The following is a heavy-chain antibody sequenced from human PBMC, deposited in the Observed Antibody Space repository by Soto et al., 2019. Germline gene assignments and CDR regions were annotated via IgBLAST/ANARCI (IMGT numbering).Heavy chain of an antibody. D-gene: IGHD2-21*01. CDR2: IIPIFGTA. CDR1: GGTCSSYA. V-gene: IGHV1-69*13. J-gene: IGHJ5*02. CDR3: ARGRLVTPNRFDP. Sequence: SVKVSCKASGGTCSSYAISWVRQAPGQGLEWMGGIIPIFGTANYAQKFQGRVTITADESTSTAYMELSSLRSEDTAVYYCARGRLVTPNRFDPCGQGTLVTVYS.